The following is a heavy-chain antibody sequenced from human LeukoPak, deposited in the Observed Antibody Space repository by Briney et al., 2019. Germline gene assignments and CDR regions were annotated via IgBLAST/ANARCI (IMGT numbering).Heavy chain of an antibody. CDR3: ASSPYYYYGIDV. CDR2: ISSSSSYI. V-gene: IGHV3-21*01. CDR1: GFTFSTYA. Sequence: GGSLRLSCAASGFTFSTYAMTWVRQAPGKGLEWVSSISSSSSYIYYADSVKGRFTISRDNAKNSLYLQMNSLRAEDTAVYYCASSPYYYYGIDVWGQGTTVTVSS. J-gene: IGHJ6*02.